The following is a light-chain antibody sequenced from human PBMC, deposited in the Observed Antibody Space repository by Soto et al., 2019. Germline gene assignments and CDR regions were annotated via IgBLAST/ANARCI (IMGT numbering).Light chain of an antibody. CDR2: DAS. V-gene: IGKV1-5*01. Sequence: DIQMTQSPSTLSASVGDRVTITCRASQSISSWLAWYQQKPGKAPKLLIYDASSLESGVPSRFSGSGSGTEFPLTISSLQPDDFATYYCQQYNSSPTFGQGTKVELK. CDR3: QQYNSSPT. CDR1: QSISSW. J-gene: IGKJ1*01.